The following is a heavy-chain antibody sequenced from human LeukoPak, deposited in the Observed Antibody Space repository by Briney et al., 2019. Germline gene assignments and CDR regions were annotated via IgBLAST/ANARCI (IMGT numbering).Heavy chain of an antibody. Sequence: ASVKVSCKASGYTLTTYGISWVRQAPGQGLEWMGWISTYNGNTKYTQKFQGRVTMTTDTSSSTAYMELRSLRSDDTAVYYCARGRDWNYAFEYWGQGTLVTVSS. V-gene: IGHV1-18*01. D-gene: IGHD1-7*01. CDR1: GYTLTTYG. CDR2: ISTYNGNT. J-gene: IGHJ4*02. CDR3: ARGRDWNYAFEY.